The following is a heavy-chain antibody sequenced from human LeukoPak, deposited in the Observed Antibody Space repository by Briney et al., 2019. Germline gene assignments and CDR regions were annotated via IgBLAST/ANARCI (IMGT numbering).Heavy chain of an antibody. J-gene: IGHJ4*02. CDR2: IYYSGST. V-gene: IGHV4-30-4*08. CDR1: GGSISSGDYY. Sequence: PSQTLSLTCTVSGGSISSGDYYWSWIRQPPGKGLEWIGYIYYSGSTYYNPSLKSRVTISVDTSKNQFSLKLSSVTAADTAVYYCAREVGATTVRDSYFDYWGQGTLVTVSS. CDR3: AREVGATTVRDSYFDY. D-gene: IGHD1-26*01.